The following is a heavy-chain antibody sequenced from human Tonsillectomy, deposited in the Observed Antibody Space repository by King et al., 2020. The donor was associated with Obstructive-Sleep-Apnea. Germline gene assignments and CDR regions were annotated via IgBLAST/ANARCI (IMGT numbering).Heavy chain of an antibody. CDR1: GFTFDDYA. J-gene: IGHJ6*02. D-gene: IGHD6-19*01. V-gene: IGHV3-9*01. Sequence: VQLVESGGGLVQPGRSLRLSCAASGFTFDDYAMHWVRQAPGKGLEWVSGISWNSGSIGYADSVKGRFTISRDNARNSLYLQMNSLRAEDTALYYCAKDIGGWDVYYYYYGMDVWGQGTTVTVSS. CDR2: ISWNSGSI. CDR3: AKDIGGWDVYYYYYGMDV.